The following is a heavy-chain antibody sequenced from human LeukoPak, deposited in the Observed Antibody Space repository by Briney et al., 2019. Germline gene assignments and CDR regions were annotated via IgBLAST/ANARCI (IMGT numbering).Heavy chain of an antibody. Sequence: GGSLRLSCAASAFTFSSYWMSWVRQAPGKGLEWVANIKQDGSEKYYVDSVKGRFTISRDNAKNSLYLQMNSLRAEDTAVYYCARPITIFGVVDYWGQGTLVTVSS. CDR2: IKQDGSEK. V-gene: IGHV3-7*01. D-gene: IGHD3-3*01. CDR3: ARPITIFGVVDY. J-gene: IGHJ4*02. CDR1: AFTFSSYW.